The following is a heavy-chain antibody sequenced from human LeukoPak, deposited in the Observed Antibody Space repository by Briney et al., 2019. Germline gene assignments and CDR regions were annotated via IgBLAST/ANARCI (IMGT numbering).Heavy chain of an antibody. Sequence: ASVKVSCRASEYIFSNSLMHWVRQAPGQGLEWMGVVNPSDTSTTYAQSLQGRVTMTRDTSTSTVYMDLSGLRSEDTAMYYCVRENIAVPGPAFDYWCQGTLVTVSS. J-gene: IGHJ4*02. CDR1: EYIFSNSL. D-gene: IGHD6-19*01. V-gene: IGHV1-46*04. CDR3: VRENIAVPGPAFDY. CDR2: VNPSDTST.